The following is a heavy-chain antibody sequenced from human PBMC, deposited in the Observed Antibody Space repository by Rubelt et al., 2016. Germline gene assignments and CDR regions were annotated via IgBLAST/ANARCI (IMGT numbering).Heavy chain of an antibody. D-gene: IGHD3-10*01. J-gene: IGHJ4*02. CDR3: ASFYGSGSYGRY. Sequence: PGDSDTRYSPSFQGQVTISADKSISTAYLQWSSLKASDTAMYYCASFYGSGSYGRYWGQGTLVTVSS. CDR2: PGDSDT. V-gene: IGHV5-51*01.